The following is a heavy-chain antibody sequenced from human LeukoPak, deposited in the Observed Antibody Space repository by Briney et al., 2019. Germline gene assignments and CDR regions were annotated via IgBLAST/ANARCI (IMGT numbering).Heavy chain of an antibody. Sequence: GGSLRLSCAASGFTFSNYWMHWVRQAPGKGLVWVSRIDSDGSSTNYADSVKGRFTISRDNAKNTLYLQMNSLRAEDTAVYYCARGATYAYYQDYWGQGTLVTVSS. CDR3: ARGATYAYYQDY. CDR1: GFTFSNYW. V-gene: IGHV3-74*01. CDR2: IDSDGSST. D-gene: IGHD1-26*01. J-gene: IGHJ4*02.